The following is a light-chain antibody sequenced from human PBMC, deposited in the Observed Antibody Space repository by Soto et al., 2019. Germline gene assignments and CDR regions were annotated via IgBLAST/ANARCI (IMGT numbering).Light chain of an antibody. J-gene: IGLJ3*02. V-gene: IGLV2-14*01. CDR1: SSDVGAYNY. CDR3: SSYTSSNSWV. CDR2: EVT. Sequence: QSVLTQPASVSGSPGQSITLSCTGTSSDVGAYNYVSWYQQHPGKAPKPMIYEVTNRPSGVSTRFSGSKSGNTASLTISGLQAEDEAAYYCSSYTSSNSWVFGGGTKLTVL.